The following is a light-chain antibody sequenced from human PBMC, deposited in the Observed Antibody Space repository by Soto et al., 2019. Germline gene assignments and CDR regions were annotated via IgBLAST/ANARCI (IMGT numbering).Light chain of an antibody. V-gene: IGKV3-20*01. CDR3: QQYGSSWT. CDR1: QSVSSSY. CDR2: GAS. Sequence: EIVLTQSPGTLSLSPGERATLSCRASQSVSSSYLAWYQQKPGQAPRLLIYGASSRATAIPDRFSGSGSGTDFTLTISRLEPEDFAVYYCQQYGSSWTFVQGTKVEIK. J-gene: IGKJ1*01.